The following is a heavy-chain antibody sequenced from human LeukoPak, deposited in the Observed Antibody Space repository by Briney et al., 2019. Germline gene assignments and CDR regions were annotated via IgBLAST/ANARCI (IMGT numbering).Heavy chain of an antibody. CDR3: ARTNPVYGDYGY. CDR1: GFTITDNY. J-gene: IGHJ4*02. Sequence: AGSLRLSCAVSGFTITDNYMSWVRQAPRGRMQGVSVIYPDGRTYYADSVKGRFTISRDISRKTLLLQMNSLRPDATAAHYCARTNPVYGDYGYWGQGTMVTVSS. CDR2: IYPDGRT. V-gene: IGHV3-53*01. D-gene: IGHD4-17*01.